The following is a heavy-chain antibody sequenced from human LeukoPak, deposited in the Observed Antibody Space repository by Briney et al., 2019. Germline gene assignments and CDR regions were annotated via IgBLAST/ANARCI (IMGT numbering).Heavy chain of an antibody. CDR3: ARDRVGGHDY. Sequence: ASVKVSCKAFRYTFTGYYMHWVRQATGQELEWMGWINPNSGGTNYAQKFQGRVTMTRDTSISTAYMELSRLRSDDTAVYYCARDRVGGHDYWGQGTLVNVSS. CDR1: RYTFTGYY. CDR2: INPNSGGT. J-gene: IGHJ4*02. V-gene: IGHV1-2*02. D-gene: IGHD1-26*01.